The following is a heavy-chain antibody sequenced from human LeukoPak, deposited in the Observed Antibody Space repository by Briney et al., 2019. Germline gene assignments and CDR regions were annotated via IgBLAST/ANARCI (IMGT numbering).Heavy chain of an antibody. J-gene: IGHJ4*02. Sequence: ASVTVSCKASGYTFTDYYMHWVRQPPGQGFEWMGWINPNDGDTNYAQKFQGRVTMTRDTSISTAHMEVSRLRSDDTAVYYCARGNFLYCSSSTCLFDYWGQGTLVTVSS. CDR2: INPNDGDT. CDR3: ARGNFLYCSSSTCLFDY. CDR1: GYTFTDYY. V-gene: IGHV1-2*02. D-gene: IGHD2-2*01.